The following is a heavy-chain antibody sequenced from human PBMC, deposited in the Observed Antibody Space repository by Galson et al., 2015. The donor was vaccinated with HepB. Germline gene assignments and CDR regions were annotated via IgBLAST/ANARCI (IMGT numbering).Heavy chain of an antibody. Sequence: SLRLSCAASGFTFGSHWLHWVRQAPGKGLEWVGNINLDGSAKFYGDSVKGRFTISRDNAKNSVYPQMNSLRAEDTAVYYCGVKDPGYWGQGTLVTVSS. CDR3: GVKDPGY. CDR1: GFTFGSHW. D-gene: IGHD2-15*01. CDR2: INLDGSAK. V-gene: IGHV3-7*01. J-gene: IGHJ4*02.